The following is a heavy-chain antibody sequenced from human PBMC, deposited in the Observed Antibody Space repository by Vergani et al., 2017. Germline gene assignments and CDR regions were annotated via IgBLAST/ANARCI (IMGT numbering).Heavy chain of an antibody. CDR2: VEDSGYF. CDR3: ARSIVSRNPPDYFDN. D-gene: IGHD1-14*01. Sequence: QMQLQESGPGLVKASETLSLTCTVSGDSIISRSYYWNWIRQTPGEGLEWIGYVEDSGYFNYNPSLKTRVSMSSDTSNNQFSLMLSSVTVADTAVYYCARSIVSRNPPDYFDNWGQGTLVTVSS. J-gene: IGHJ4*02. CDR1: GDSIISRSYY. V-gene: IGHV4-61*01.